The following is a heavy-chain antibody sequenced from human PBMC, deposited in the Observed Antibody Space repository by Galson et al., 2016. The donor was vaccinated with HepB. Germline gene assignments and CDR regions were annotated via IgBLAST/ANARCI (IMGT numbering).Heavy chain of an antibody. V-gene: IGHV3-23*01. CDR1: GFTFSNYP. J-gene: IGHJ4*02. Sequence: SLRLSCAASGFTFSNYPMNWVRQAPGKGLQWVSTIAARSDGSYYEDSVRGRFTISRDNSKNTLSLQMNNLGVEDTALSFCVRDNFADYWGQGTLVTVSS. D-gene: IGHD4-23*01. CDR2: IAARSDGS. CDR3: VRDNFADY.